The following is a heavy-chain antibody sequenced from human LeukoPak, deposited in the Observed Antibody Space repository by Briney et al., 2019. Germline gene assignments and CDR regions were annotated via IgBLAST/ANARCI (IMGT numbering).Heavy chain of an antibody. V-gene: IGHV3-74*01. CDR2: INSDGSST. J-gene: IGHJ4*02. Sequence: PGGSLRLSCAASGFTFSSYWMHWVRQAPGKGLVWVSRINSDGSSTSYADSVKGRFTISRDNSKNTLYLQMNSLRAEDTAVYYCARDGGYDFWSGYYQDYWGQGTLVTVSS. CDR3: ARDGGYDFWSGYYQDY. CDR1: GFTFSSYW. D-gene: IGHD3-3*01.